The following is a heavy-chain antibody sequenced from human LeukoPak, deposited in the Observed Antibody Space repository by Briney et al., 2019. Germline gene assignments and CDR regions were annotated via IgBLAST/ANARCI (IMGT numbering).Heavy chain of an antibody. CDR3: AKSNYFDSGGYYFFDY. CDR2: ISGSGGST. V-gene: IGHV3-23*01. Sequence: GGSLRLSCAASGFTFSCYTMSWVRQAPGKGLEWVSVISGSGGSTYYADSVKGRFTISRDNSKNTLYLQMNSLRAEDTAVYYCAKSNYFDSGGYYFFDYWGQGTLVTVSS. D-gene: IGHD3-22*01. CDR1: GFTFSCYT. J-gene: IGHJ4*02.